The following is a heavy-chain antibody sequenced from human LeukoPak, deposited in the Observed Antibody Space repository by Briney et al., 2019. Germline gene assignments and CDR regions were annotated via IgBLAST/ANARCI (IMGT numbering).Heavy chain of an antibody. CDR3: AKRGMATMMYYFDN. V-gene: IGHV3-30*02. J-gene: IGHJ4*02. Sequence: GGSLRLSCAASGFTFSSYGIHWVRQAPGKGLEWVAFIRYDGSNKYYADSVKGRFTISRYNSKNTLYLQMNSLRAEDTAVYYCAKRGMATMMYYFDNWGQGTLVTVSS. CDR2: IRYDGSNK. CDR1: GFTFSSYG. D-gene: IGHD5-24*01.